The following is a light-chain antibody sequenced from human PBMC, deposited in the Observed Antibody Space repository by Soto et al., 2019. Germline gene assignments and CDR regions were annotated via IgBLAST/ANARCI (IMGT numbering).Light chain of an antibody. J-gene: IGKJ1*01. CDR2: DAS. Sequence: DIQMTQSPSTLSASVGDRVTITCRASQSISSWLAWYQQKPGKAPKLLIYDASSLESGVPSRFSGSGSGTEFTLTISSLQSEDFVLYYCQQYNNWRTFGQGTKVDIK. CDR3: QQYNNWRT. CDR1: QSISSW. V-gene: IGKV1-5*01.